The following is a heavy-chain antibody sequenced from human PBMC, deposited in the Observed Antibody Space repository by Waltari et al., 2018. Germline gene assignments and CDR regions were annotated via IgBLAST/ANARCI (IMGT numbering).Heavy chain of an antibody. CDR3: ARDGLALYAFDI. D-gene: IGHD2-2*01. Sequence: QVQLVESGGGVVQPGRSLGLSCAAPGFTSSSYARHWVRQAPGKGLEWVAVISYDGSNKYYADSVKGRFTISRDNSKNTLYLQMNSLRAEDTAVYYCARDGLALYAFDIWGQGTMVTVSS. V-gene: IGHV3-30-3*01. CDR2: ISYDGSNK. J-gene: IGHJ3*02. CDR1: GFTSSSYA.